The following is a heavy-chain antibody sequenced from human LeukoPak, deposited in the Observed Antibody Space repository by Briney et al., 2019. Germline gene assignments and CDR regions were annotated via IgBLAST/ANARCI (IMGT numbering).Heavy chain of an antibody. CDR2: ISYDGSNK. D-gene: IGHD5-18*01. J-gene: IGHJ4*02. V-gene: IGHV3-30-3*01. CDR3: ARDKPDTAMVPYYFDY. Sequence: PGRSLRLSCAASGFTFSSYAMHWVRQAPGKGLEWVAVISYDGSNKYYADSVKGRFTISRDNSKNTLYLQMNSLRAEDTAVYYCARDKPDTAMVPYYFDYWGQGTLVTVSS. CDR1: GFTFSSYA.